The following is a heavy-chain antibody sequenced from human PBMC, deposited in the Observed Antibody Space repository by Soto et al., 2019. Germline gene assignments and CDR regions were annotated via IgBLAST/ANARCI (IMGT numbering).Heavy chain of an antibody. D-gene: IGHD4-17*01. CDR1: GYTFTGYY. CDR2: INPNSGGT. CDR3: ARAGGSWRYGDYFHYYYGMDV. V-gene: IGHV1-2*04. Sequence: QVQLVQSGAEVKKPGASVKVSCKASGYTFTGYYMHWVRQAPGQGLEWMGWINPNSGGTNYAQKFQGWVTMTRDTSISTAYMELSRLRSDDTAVYYCARAGGSWRYGDYFHYYYGMDVWGQGTTVTVSS. J-gene: IGHJ6*02.